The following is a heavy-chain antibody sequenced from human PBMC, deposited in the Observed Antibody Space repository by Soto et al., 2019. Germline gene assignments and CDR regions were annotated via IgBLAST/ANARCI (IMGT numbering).Heavy chain of an antibody. D-gene: IGHD6-13*01. Sequence: SVQVSCMASGATFSTYTISCARRAVGQGLEWMGRIIPILGIAIYAQKCKGRVTITADKSTSTAYMELSSLRSEVTAVYYWARASVDSSSIDYWGRGTLVTVSA. J-gene: IGHJ4*02. V-gene: IGHV1-69*02. CDR1: GATFSTYT. CDR2: IIPILGIA. CDR3: ARASVDSSSIDY.